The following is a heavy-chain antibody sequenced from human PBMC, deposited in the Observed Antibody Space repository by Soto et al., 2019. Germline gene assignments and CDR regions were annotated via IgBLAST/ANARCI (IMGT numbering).Heavy chain of an antibody. Sequence: ASVKVSCKASGFTFTSSAMQWVRQARGQRLEWIGWIVVGSGNTNYAQKFQERVTITRDMSTSTAYMELSSLRSEDTAVYYCAAGRWLAQNYFDYWGQGTLVTVSS. CDR2: IVVGSGNT. CDR1: GFTFTSSA. V-gene: IGHV1-58*02. CDR3: AAGRWLAQNYFDY. D-gene: IGHD6-19*01. J-gene: IGHJ4*02.